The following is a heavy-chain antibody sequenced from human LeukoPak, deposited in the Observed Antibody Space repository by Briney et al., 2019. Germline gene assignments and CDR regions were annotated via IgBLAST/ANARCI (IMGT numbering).Heavy chain of an antibody. CDR1: GGSISSYY. CDR2: IYYSGST. Sequence: SETLSLTCTVSGGSISSYYWSWIRQPPGKGLEWIGYIYYSGSTNYNPSLKSRVTISVDTSKNQFSLKLSSVTAADTAVYYCAREGWELPRTFDIWGQGTMSPSLQ. J-gene: IGHJ3*02. CDR3: AREGWELPRTFDI. D-gene: IGHD1-26*01. V-gene: IGHV4-59*01.